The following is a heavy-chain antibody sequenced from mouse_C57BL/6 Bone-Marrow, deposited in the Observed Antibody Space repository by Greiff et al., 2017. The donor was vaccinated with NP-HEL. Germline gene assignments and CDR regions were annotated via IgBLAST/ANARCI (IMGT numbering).Heavy chain of an antibody. D-gene: IGHD1-1*01. Sequence: EVQLQQPGAELVKPGASVKLSCTASGFNIKNTYMHWVKQRPEQGLEWIGRIDPANGNTKYAPKFQGKATITADTSSNTAYLQLSSLTSEDTAIYYCARTPDYYGSSYGYFDVWGTGTTVTVSS. J-gene: IGHJ1*03. CDR1: GFNIKNTY. V-gene: IGHV14-3*01. CDR3: ARTPDYYGSSYGYFDV. CDR2: IDPANGNT.